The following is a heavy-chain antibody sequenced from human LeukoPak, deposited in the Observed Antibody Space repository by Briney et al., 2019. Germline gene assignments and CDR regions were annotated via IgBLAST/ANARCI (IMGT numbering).Heavy chain of an antibody. V-gene: IGHV3-23*01. D-gene: IGHD4-17*01. CDR3: AISGVATVTTFDY. CDR1: DFTFSSSG. J-gene: IGHJ4*02. CDR2: ISGSGGST. Sequence: GGTLRLSCAASDFTFSSSGMTWVRQAPGKGLEWVTAISGSGGSTYYADSVKGRFTISRDNSKNTLYLQMNSLRAEDTAVYYCAISGVATVTTFDYWGQGTLVTVSS.